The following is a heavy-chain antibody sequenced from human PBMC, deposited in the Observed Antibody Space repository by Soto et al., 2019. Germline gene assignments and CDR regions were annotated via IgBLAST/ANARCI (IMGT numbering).Heavy chain of an antibody. V-gene: IGHV3-48*03. CDR1: GFTCSTYE. J-gene: IGHJ5*02. D-gene: IGHD2-15*01. CDR3: VRVRYCSGGSCYGNWFDP. Sequence: GGSLRLSCAASGFTCSTYEMNWVRQAPGKGLEWVSYMSNGGGSTQYADSVKGRFTISRDNAKNSLYLQMNSLRAEDTAFYYCVRVRYCSGGSCYGNWFDPWGQGTLVTVSS. CDR2: MSNGGGST.